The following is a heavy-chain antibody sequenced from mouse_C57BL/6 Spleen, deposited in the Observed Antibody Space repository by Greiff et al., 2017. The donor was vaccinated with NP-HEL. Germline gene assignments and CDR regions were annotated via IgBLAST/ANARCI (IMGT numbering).Heavy chain of an antibody. CDR2: ISNLAYSI. Sequence: EVKVVESGGGLVQPGGSLKLSCAASGFTFSDYGMAWVRQAPRKGPEWVAFISNLAYSIYYADTVTGRFTISRENAKNTLYLEMSSLRSEDTAMYYCARGKGYYDYDVNYAMDYWGQGTSVTVSS. V-gene: IGHV5-15*01. J-gene: IGHJ4*01. CDR1: GFTFSDYG. D-gene: IGHD2-4*01. CDR3: ARGKGYYDYDVNYAMDY.